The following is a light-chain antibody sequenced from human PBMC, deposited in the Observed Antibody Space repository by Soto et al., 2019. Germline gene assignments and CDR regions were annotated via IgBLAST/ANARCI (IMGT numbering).Light chain of an antibody. Sequence: EIVLTQSPATLSLSPGERATLSCRASQSVSSYLAWYQQKPGQAPRLLIYDASNRATGIPARFSGSVSVTDFTLTISSLEPEDFAVYYCQQRSNWPRVTFGPGTKVDIK. CDR1: QSVSSY. J-gene: IGKJ3*01. CDR2: DAS. CDR3: QQRSNWPRVT. V-gene: IGKV3-11*01.